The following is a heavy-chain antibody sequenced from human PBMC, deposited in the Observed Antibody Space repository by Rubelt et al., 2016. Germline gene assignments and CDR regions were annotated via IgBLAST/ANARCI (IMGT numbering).Heavy chain of an antibody. CDR2: INHSGST. V-gene: IGHV4-34*01. J-gene: IGHJ6*02. CDR1: GGSFSGYY. CDR3: ASRATLQLGYYGMDV. D-gene: IGHD4-11*01. Sequence: QVQLQQWGAGLLKPSETLSLTCAVYGGSFSGYYWSWIRQPPGKGLEWIGEINHSGSTNYNPSLKSRVTISVDTSKNQFHLKLSSVTAADTAVYYCASRATLQLGYYGMDVWGQGTTVTVSS.